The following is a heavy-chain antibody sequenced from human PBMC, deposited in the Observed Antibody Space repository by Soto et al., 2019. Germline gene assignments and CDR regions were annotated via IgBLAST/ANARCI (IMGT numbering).Heavy chain of an antibody. CDR2: IYYSGST. V-gene: IGHV4-59*01. Sequence: PSETLSLTCTVSGGSISSYYWSWIRQPPGKGLEWIGYIYYSGSTNYNPSLKSRVTISVDTSKNQFSLKLSSVTAADTAVYYCARDRFVDWFEDYGMDVWGQGTTVTVSS. CDR3: ARDRFVDWFEDYGMDV. J-gene: IGHJ6*02. CDR1: GGSISSYY. D-gene: IGHD3-9*01.